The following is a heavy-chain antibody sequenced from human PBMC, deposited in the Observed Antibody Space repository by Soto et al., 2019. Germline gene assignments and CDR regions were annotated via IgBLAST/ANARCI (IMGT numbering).Heavy chain of an antibody. J-gene: IGHJ6*02. CDR2: IYYSGST. CDR3: XCIFSGGYGYGMDV. D-gene: IGHD3-3*02. CDR1: GGSISSSSYY. V-gene: IGHV4-39*01. Sequence: SETLSLTCTVSGGSISSSSYYWGWIRQPPGKGLEWIGSIYYSGSTYYNPSLKSRVTISVDTSKDQFSLKLSSVTAADTAVYNCXCIFSGGYGYGMDVWGQGTTVTVSS.